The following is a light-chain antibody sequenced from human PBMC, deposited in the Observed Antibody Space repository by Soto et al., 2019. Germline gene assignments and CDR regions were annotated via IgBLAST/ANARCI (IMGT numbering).Light chain of an antibody. CDR2: GAS. V-gene: IGKV3-20*01. CDR3: QQYGGSPWT. Sequence: EIVLTQSPGTLSLSPGERATVSCRASQSVSNNYLAWYQQKPGQAPRLLIYGASSRATGIPDRFSGSGSGTDFALSISRLEPEDFAVYHCQQYGGSPWTFGQGTKVEIK. J-gene: IGKJ1*01. CDR1: QSVSNNY.